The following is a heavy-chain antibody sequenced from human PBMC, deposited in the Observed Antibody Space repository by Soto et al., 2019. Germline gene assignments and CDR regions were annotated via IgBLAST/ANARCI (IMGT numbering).Heavy chain of an antibody. CDR1: GGSISSYY. V-gene: IGHV4-59*01. CDR2: IYYSGST. Sequence: QVQLQESGPGLVKPSETLSLTCTVSGGSISSYYWSWIRQPPGKGLEWIGYIYYSGSTNYNPSLKSRVTISVDTSKNQFSLKLSSVTAADTAVYYCARGSSIAAHAPWGQETLVTVSS. D-gene: IGHD6-6*01. J-gene: IGHJ5*02. CDR3: ARGSSIAAHAP.